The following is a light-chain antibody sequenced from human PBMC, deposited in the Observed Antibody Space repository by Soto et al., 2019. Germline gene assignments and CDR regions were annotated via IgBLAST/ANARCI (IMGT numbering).Light chain of an antibody. Sequence: DIQMTQSPSSLSASVGDRVTITCQASQNINNYLNWYQQKPGRAPKLLIYDASNLEAGVPSRFRGSGSGTEFTLTISSLQPEDFATYYCQQLNSYPRTFGQGTKVDI. J-gene: IGKJ1*01. CDR1: QNINNY. CDR2: DAS. CDR3: QQLNSYPRT. V-gene: IGKV1-33*01.